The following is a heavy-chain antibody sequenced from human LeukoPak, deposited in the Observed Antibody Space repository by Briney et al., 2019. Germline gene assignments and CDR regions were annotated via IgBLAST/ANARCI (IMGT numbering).Heavy chain of an antibody. V-gene: IGHV3-11*01. Sequence: GGSLRLSCAASGFTFSDYYMSWIRQAPGKGLDWVSYISGSGSAIYHADSVKGRFTISRDDSKNSLYLQMNSLRSEDSALYYCAASDGEQQLALWGQGTLVTVSS. D-gene: IGHD6-13*01. CDR3: AASDGEQQLAL. CDR2: ISGSGSAI. CDR1: GFTFSDYY. J-gene: IGHJ4*02.